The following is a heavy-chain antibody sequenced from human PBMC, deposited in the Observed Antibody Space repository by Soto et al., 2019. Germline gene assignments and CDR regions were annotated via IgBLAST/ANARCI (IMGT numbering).Heavy chain of an antibody. Sequence: QVQLQESGPGLVKPSETLSLTCTVSGGSISSYSWSWIRQPAGQGLELIGRIYTSGSTHYNPSLKSRVTMSVDTSKNQFALKLSSVTAADTAVYYCARARSSGWVIDYWGQGTLVTVSS. V-gene: IGHV4-4*07. CDR1: GGSISSYS. D-gene: IGHD6-19*01. CDR2: IYTSGST. J-gene: IGHJ4*02. CDR3: ARARSSGWVIDY.